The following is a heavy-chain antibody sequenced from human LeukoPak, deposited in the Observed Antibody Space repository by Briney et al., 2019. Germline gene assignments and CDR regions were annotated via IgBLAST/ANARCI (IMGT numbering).Heavy chain of an antibody. CDR1: GGTFSSYA. Sequence: ASVKVSCKASGGTFSSYAISWVRQAPGQGLEWMGWISAYNGNTNYAQKLQGRVTMTTDTSTSTAYMELRSLRSDDTAVYYCARGVYDSSPLEARNWFDPWGQGTLVTVSS. D-gene: IGHD3-22*01. V-gene: IGHV1-18*01. CDR3: ARGVYDSSPLEARNWFDP. CDR2: ISAYNGNT. J-gene: IGHJ5*02.